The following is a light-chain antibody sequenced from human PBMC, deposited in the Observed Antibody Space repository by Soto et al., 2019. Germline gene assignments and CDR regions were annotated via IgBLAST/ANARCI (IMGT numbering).Light chain of an antibody. CDR1: QSVSSSY. CDR3: QQYGSSPIT. V-gene: IGKV3-20*01. J-gene: IGKJ5*01. Sequence: ETVLTQSPGTLSLSPGDRATLSCRASQSVSSSYLAWYQQKPGQAPRLLIYDASRRATGIPDRFSGSGSGTDFTLTISRLEPEDFAVYYCQQYGSSPITFGQGTRLEVK. CDR2: DAS.